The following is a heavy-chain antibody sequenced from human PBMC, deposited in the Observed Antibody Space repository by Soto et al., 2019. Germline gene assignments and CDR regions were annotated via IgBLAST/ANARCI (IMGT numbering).Heavy chain of an antibody. Sequence: SQTLSLTCAISGDSVSSNSAAWNWIRQSPSRGLEWLGRTYYRSKWYNDYAVSVKSRITINPDTSKNQFSLQLNSVNPEDTAVYYCARVTSDYYDSSGYYDAFDIWGQGTMVTVSS. CDR2: TYYRSKWYN. V-gene: IGHV6-1*01. J-gene: IGHJ3*02. CDR1: GDSVSSNSAA. CDR3: ARVTSDYYDSSGYYDAFDI. D-gene: IGHD3-22*01.